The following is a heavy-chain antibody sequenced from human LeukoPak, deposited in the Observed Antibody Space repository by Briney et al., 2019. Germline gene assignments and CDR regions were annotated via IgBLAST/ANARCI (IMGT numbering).Heavy chain of an antibody. D-gene: IGHD2-15*01. CDR3: AKDGFRGDCIGGSCYPFDP. CDR2: ISGSGDKT. V-gene: IGHV3-23*01. Sequence: GGSLRLSCAASGFTFSSYAMSWVRQAPGKGLEWFSTISGSGDKTYYADSVKGRFTISRDNSKNTLYLQVNILRAEDSALYYCAKDGFRGDCIGGSCYPFDPWGQGTLVTVSS. CDR1: GFTFSSYA. J-gene: IGHJ5*02.